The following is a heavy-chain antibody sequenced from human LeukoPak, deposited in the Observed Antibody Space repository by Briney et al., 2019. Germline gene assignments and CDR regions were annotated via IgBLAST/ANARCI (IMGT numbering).Heavy chain of an antibody. V-gene: IGHV4-4*07. CDR2: IYTSGST. CDR3: ARDLYYDSSGYYYGAQVAFDI. D-gene: IGHD3-22*01. CDR1: GGSISSYY. J-gene: IGHJ3*02. Sequence: SETLSLTCTVSGGSISSYYWSWVRQPAGKGLEWIGRIYTSGSTNYNPSLKSRVTMSVDTSKNQFSLKLSSVTAADTAVYYCARDLYYDSSGYYYGAQVAFDIWGQGTMVTVSS.